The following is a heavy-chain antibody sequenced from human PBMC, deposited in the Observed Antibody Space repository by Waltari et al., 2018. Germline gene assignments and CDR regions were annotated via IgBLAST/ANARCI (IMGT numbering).Heavy chain of an antibody. CDR1: GYSISSGYY. CDR2: IYHSGGT. V-gene: IGHV4-38-2*01. CDR3: ARGVDTAMVGRPGFDYFDY. J-gene: IGHJ4*02. Sequence: QVQLQESGPGLVKPSETLSLTCAVSGYSISSGYYWGWIRQPPGKGLEWIGSIYHSGGTYYNPSLKSRVTISVDTSKNQFSRKLSSVTAADTAVYYCARGVDTAMVGRPGFDYFDYWGQGTLVTVSS. D-gene: IGHD5-18*01.